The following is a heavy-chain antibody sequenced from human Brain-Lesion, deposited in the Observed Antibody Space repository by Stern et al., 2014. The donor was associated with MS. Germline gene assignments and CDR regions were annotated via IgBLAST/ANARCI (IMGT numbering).Heavy chain of an antibody. D-gene: IGHD2-2*01. CDR2: IFNSGST. CDR3: ARGRVVPGFQYYATDV. Sequence: VQLVESGPGLVKPSQTLSLSCTVSGGSISSGGYYWSWIRQPAGKGLEWIGRIFNSGSTSYNPSPKSRVHISIATSKTQFSLRLNSMTAADTAVYYCARGRVVPGFQYYATDVWGQGTTVIVSS. CDR1: GGSISSGGYY. J-gene: IGHJ6*02. V-gene: IGHV4-61*02.